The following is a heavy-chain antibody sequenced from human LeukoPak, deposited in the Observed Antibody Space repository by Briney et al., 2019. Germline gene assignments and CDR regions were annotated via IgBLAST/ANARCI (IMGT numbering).Heavy chain of an antibody. J-gene: IGHJ3*02. D-gene: IGHD1-26*01. V-gene: IGHV4-59*01. Sequence: SETLSLTCTVSGGSISSYYWSWIRQPPGKGLEWIGYIYYSGSTNYNPSLKSRVTISVDTSKNQFSLKLSSVIAADTAVYYCARVTVGVTDAFDIWGQGTMVTVSS. CDR2: IYYSGST. CDR3: ARVTVGVTDAFDI. CDR1: GGSISSYY.